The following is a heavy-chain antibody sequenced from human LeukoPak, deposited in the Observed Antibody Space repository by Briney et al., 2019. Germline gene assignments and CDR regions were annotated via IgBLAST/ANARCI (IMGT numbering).Heavy chain of an antibody. CDR2: IYHSGST. Sequence: SETLSLTCAVSGGSISNGGYSWSWIRQPPGKGLEWIGYIYHSGSTYYNPSLKSRVTISVDRSKNQFSLKLSSVTAADTAVYYCARGGDYETYYFDYWGQGTLVTVSS. J-gene: IGHJ4*02. CDR3: ARGGDYETYYFDY. V-gene: IGHV4-30-2*01. D-gene: IGHD4-17*01. CDR1: GGSISNGGYS.